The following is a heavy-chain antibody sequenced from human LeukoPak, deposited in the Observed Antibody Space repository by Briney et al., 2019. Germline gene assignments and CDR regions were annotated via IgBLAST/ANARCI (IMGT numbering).Heavy chain of an antibody. D-gene: IGHD1-26*01. J-gene: IGHJ6*03. V-gene: IGHV3-7*01. CDR1: GFTFSYYW. CDR2: IKEDGSEK. Sequence: GGSLRLSCAASGFTFSYYWMTWVRQAPGKGLEWVANIKEDGSEKYYVDSVKGRFTISRNNAKNSFYMEMNNLRADDTAVYYCARYSGSFFYMDVWGQGTTVTVSS. CDR3: ARYSGSFFYMDV.